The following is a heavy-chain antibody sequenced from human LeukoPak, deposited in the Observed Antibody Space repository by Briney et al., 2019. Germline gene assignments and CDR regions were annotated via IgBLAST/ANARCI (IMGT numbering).Heavy chain of an antibody. CDR2: IKQDGSEE. D-gene: IGHD3-10*01. J-gene: IGHJ4*02. CDR1: GFTFSSYW. Sequence: GGSLRLSCAASGFTFSSYWMSWVRQAPGKGLEWGANIKQDGSEEYYVDAVKGRFTISRDNDKNSLYLQMNSLRAEDTAVYYCARKLMVRGVIITSYFDYWGQGTLVTVSS. CDR3: ARKLMVRGVIITSYFDY. V-gene: IGHV3-7*03.